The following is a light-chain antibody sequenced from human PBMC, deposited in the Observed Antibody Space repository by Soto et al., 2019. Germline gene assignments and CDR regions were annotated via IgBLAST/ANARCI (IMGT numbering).Light chain of an antibody. CDR1: QGISNY. J-gene: IGKJ4*01. V-gene: IGKV1-27*01. CDR2: AAS. CDR3: QNYNSAPFT. Sequence: IQITQSPSSLSASVGERVTITCRASQGISNYLAWYQQRPGKVPKLLIYAASTLQSGVPSRFSGSGSGTDFTLTISSLQPEDVGTYYCQNYNSAPFTFGGGTKVDIK.